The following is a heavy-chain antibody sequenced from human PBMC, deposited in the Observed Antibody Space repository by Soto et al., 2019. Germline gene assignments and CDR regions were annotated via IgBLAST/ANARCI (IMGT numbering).Heavy chain of an antibody. V-gene: IGHV1-69*02. CDR3: PSGSPIVRLAPSWFDT. CDR1: GGTFSRYT. CDR2: IIPIAAIA. Sequence: QVQLVQSGAEVKKPGSSVKVSCKASGGTFSRYTINWVRQAPGQGLEWMGRIIPIAAIANYTQKFQGRVTITVDKSPTTAHMELLSLSSEAPAVYYCPSGSPIVRLAPSWFDTWGQGTLVTVSS. D-gene: IGHD1-26*01. J-gene: IGHJ5*02.